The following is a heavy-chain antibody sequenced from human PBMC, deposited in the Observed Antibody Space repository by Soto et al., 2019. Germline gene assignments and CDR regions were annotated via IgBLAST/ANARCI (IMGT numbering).Heavy chain of an antibody. D-gene: IGHD1-7*01. CDR3: ARDRMVELVGPQEYYYYGMDV. CDR2: IWYDGSNK. Sequence: GGSLRLSCAASGFTFSSYGMHWVRQAPDKGLEWVAVIWYDGSNKYYADSVKGRFTISRDNSKNTLYLQMNSLRAEDTAVYYCARDRMVELVGPQEYYYYGMDVWGQGTTVTVSS. J-gene: IGHJ6*02. CDR1: GFTFSSYG. V-gene: IGHV3-33*01.